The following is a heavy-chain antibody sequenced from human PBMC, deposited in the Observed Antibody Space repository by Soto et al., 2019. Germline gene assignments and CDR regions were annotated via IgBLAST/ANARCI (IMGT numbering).Heavy chain of an antibody. Sequence: QVQLVQSGAEVKKPGASVKVSCKASGYTFNSYGITWVRQAPGQGLEWMGWISVYNGNTNYAQKIQGRVNMTTDTSKSTAYMELRSLRSDDTAVYYCARGEIYCSSASCYGIYWGQGSLVTVSS. V-gene: IGHV1-18*01. CDR3: ARGEIYCSSASCYGIY. CDR2: ISVYNGNT. J-gene: IGHJ4*02. D-gene: IGHD2-2*01. CDR1: GYTFNSYG.